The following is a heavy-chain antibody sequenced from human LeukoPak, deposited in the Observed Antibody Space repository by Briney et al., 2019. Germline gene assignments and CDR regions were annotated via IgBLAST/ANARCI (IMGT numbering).Heavy chain of an antibody. J-gene: IGHJ4*02. CDR1: GYTFTSYD. D-gene: IGHD3-3*01. Sequence: GASVKVSCKASGYTFTSYDINWVRQATGQGLGWMGWRNPNRGNTGYAQKFQGRVTMTRNTSISTAYMELSSLRSEDTAVYYCAREGTYYDFWSGYYQNRLFDYWGQGTLVTVSS. CDR3: AREGTYYDFWSGYYQNRLFDY. V-gene: IGHV1-8*01. CDR2: RNPNRGNT.